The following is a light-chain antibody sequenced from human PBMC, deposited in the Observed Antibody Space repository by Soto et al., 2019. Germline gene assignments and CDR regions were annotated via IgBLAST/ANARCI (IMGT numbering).Light chain of an antibody. V-gene: IGLV2-14*01. CDR2: DVR. CDR3: SSYTSSSTLE. CDR1: SSDVGGYDF. Sequence: QSVLTQPASVSGSPGQSITISCTGTSSDVGGYDFVSWFQQHPGKAPKLMIYDVRNRPSGLSNRFSGSKSGNTASLTISGLQAEDEADYYCSSYTSSSTLEFGGGTKVTVL. J-gene: IGLJ2*01.